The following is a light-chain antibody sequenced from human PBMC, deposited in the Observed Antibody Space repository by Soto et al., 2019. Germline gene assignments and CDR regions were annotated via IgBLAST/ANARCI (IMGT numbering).Light chain of an antibody. V-gene: IGLV2-23*03. J-gene: IGLJ2*01. Sequence: QSVLTQPASVSGSPGQSITISCTGTNNDVGGYKLVSWYQQHPGKVPKVVIYEGSKRPSGVSNRFSGSNSGNTASLTISGLQAEDEAYYYCWSYAGNTIFVFGGGTQLTVL. CDR1: NNDVGGYKL. CDR2: EGS. CDR3: WSYAGNTIFV.